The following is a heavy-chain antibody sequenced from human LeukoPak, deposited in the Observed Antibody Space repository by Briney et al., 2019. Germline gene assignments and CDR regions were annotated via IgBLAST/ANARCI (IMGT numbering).Heavy chain of an antibody. J-gene: IGHJ6*03. Sequence: LTGGFLRLSCTASGFTFSSYAMSWVRQAPGKGLEWVSGISGSDDSTYYADSVKGRFTISRDNSKNTLYLQMNSLRAEDTAVYYCAKNRRLWFGETTLYYYYMDVWGKGTTVTVSS. CDR1: GFTFSSYA. CDR2: ISGSDDST. D-gene: IGHD3-10*01. CDR3: AKNRRLWFGETTLYYYYMDV. V-gene: IGHV3-23*01.